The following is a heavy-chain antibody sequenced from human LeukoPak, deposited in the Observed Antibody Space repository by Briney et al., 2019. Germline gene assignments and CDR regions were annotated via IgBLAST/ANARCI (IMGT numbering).Heavy chain of an antibody. J-gene: IGHJ4*02. CDR1: GYSISSGYY. CDR2: LSYTGTT. Sequence: SETLSLTCTVSGYSISSGYYWGWIRQPPGKGLEWIGSLSYTGTTYFNPSLESRLTLSVDTSRIHFSLKLNSVTAADTAVYYCPRRGDVGSYPFDLWGQGTRVIV. CDR3: PRRGDVGSYPFDL. V-gene: IGHV4-38-2*02. D-gene: IGHD1-26*01.